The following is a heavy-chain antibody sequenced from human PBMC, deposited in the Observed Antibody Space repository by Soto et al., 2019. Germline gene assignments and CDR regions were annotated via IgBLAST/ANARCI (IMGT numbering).Heavy chain of an antibody. V-gene: IGHV4-59*01. CDR3: ARDSYSSGWYAGDAFDI. J-gene: IGHJ3*02. CDR2: IYYSGST. D-gene: IGHD6-19*01. CDR1: GGSISSYY. Sequence: PSETLSLTCTVSGGSISSYYWSWIRQPPGKGLEWIGYIYYSGSTNYNPSLKSRVTISVDTSKNQFSLKLSSVTAADTAVYYCARDSYSSGWYAGDAFDIWGQGTMVTVSS.